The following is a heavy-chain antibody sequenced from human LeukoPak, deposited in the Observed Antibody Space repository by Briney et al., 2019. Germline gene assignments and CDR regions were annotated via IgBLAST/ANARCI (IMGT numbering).Heavy chain of an antibody. Sequence: ASVKVSCKASGYTFTSYDINWVRQAPGQGLEWMGWINPNSGGTNYAQKFQGRVTMTRDTSISTAYMVLSRLRSDDTAVYYCARGRYYYDSSGKDAFDIWGQGTMVTVS. CDR3: ARGRYYYDSSGKDAFDI. CDR1: GYTFTSYD. D-gene: IGHD3-22*01. CDR2: INPNSGGT. V-gene: IGHV1-2*02. J-gene: IGHJ3*02.